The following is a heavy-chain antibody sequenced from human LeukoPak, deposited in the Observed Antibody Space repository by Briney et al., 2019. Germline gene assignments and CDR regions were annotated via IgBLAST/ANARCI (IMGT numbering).Heavy chain of an antibody. CDR1: GFTFSDYY. CDR2: ISSSGSTI. CDR3: ARAADYYYDSSGYSYFDY. J-gene: IGHJ4*02. Sequence: GGSLRLSCAASGFTFSDYYMSWIRQAPGKGLEWVSYISSSGSTIYYADSVKGRFTISRDNAKNSLYLQMNSLRAEDTAVYYCARAADYYYDSSGYSYFDYWGQGTLVTVSS. V-gene: IGHV3-11*04. D-gene: IGHD3-22*01.